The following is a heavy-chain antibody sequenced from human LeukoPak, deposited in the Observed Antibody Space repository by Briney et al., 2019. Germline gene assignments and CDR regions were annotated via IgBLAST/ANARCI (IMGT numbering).Heavy chain of an antibody. CDR3: ARKDRNYYGSGSYVEGNWFDP. CDR2: IYTSGST. CDR1: GGSISSYY. J-gene: IGHJ5*02. D-gene: IGHD3-10*01. Sequence: SETLSLTCTVSGGSISSYYWSWIRKPAAQGLELIGRIYTSGSTNYNPSLKRRVTMSVDTSKNQFSLKLSSVTAAATAVYYCARKDRNYYGSGSYVEGNWFDPWGQGTLVTVSS. V-gene: IGHV4-4*07.